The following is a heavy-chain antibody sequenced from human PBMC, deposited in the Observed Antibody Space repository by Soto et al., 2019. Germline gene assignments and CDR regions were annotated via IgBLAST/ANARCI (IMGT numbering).Heavy chain of an antibody. CDR1: GASISSTTSNNW. V-gene: IGHV4-4*01. CDR3: ARMVGATLVDF. D-gene: IGHD1-26*01. CDR2: IYHSGST. J-gene: IGHJ4*02. Sequence: QVHLQESGPGLVRPSGTLSLTCAVSGASISSTTSNNWWSWVRQPPGKGLEWIGEIYHSGSTNYNPSHKSRVTMSVDKSTNQFSLKLTSVTAADTAVYWCARMVGATLVDFWGQGTLVTVSS.